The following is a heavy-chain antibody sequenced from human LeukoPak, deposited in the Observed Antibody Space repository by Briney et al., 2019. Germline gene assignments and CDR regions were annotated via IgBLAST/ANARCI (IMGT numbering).Heavy chain of an antibody. Sequence: GGSLRLSCAASGFTFSSYAMSWVRQAPGKGLEWVAAISGSGGSTDYIDSVKGRFTISRENSKNTLYLQMNSLRAGDTAVYYCARGGSGWYWNWFDPWGQGTLVTVSS. CDR2: ISGSGGST. D-gene: IGHD6-19*01. J-gene: IGHJ5*02. V-gene: IGHV3-23*01. CDR3: ARGGSGWYWNWFDP. CDR1: GFTFSSYA.